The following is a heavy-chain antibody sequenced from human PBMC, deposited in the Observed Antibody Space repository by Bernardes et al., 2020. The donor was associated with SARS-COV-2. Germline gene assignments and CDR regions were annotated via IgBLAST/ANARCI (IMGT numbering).Heavy chain of an antibody. V-gene: IGHV4-30-4*01. CDR3: ARDVATVAGYHFDY. D-gene: IGHD6-19*01. CDR1: GGSISSNDYY. CDR2: ILYSGST. J-gene: IGHJ4*02. Sequence: SETLSLTCLVSGGSISSNDYYWTWIRQPPGKDLEWIADILYSGSTNYNPSLQSRVVLSVDTSKNHFSLNLTSVTAADTAVYYCARDVATVAGYHFDYWGQGILVTVSS.